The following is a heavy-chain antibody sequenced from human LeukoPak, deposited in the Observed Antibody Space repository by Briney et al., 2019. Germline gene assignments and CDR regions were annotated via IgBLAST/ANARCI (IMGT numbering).Heavy chain of an antibody. CDR3: AKMDTAMVTGYYYYYMDV. D-gene: IGHD5-18*01. Sequence: GGFLRLSCAASGFTFSSNGMHWLRQAPGKGLEGVAFIRYDGSNKYYADSVKGRFTISRDNSKNTLYLQMNSLRAEDTAVYYCAKMDTAMVTGYYYYYMDVWGKGTTVTVSS. CDR1: GFTFSSNG. CDR2: IRYDGSNK. J-gene: IGHJ6*03. V-gene: IGHV3-30*02.